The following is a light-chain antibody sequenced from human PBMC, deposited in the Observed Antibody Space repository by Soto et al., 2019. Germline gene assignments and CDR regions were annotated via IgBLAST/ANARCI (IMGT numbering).Light chain of an antibody. Sequence: EIMLTQSSATLSLSPGERATLSCRASQTVSSYLAWYQQKPGQAPRLLIYDASNRATGIPARFSGSGSGTDFTLTISSLEPEDFAIYYCQQRQYWPPITFGQGTRLEVK. CDR3: QQRQYWPPIT. CDR2: DAS. V-gene: IGKV3-11*01. CDR1: QTVSSY. J-gene: IGKJ5*01.